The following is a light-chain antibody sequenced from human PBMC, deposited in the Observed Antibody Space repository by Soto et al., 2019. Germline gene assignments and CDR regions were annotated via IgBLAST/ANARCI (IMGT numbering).Light chain of an antibody. J-gene: IGLJ3*02. CDR1: SSDVGAYNY. CDR3: SSYTSSTTWV. CDR2: EVS. Sequence: QSALTQPASVSRSPGQSITISCTGTSSDVGAYNYVSWYQQHPGKAPKLMIYEVSYRPSGVSDRFSGSRSGNTASLTISGLQAEDESDYYCSSYTSSTTWVFGGGTKLTVL. V-gene: IGLV2-14*01.